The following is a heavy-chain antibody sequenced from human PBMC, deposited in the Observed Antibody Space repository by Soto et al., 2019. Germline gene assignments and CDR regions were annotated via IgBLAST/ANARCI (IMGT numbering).Heavy chain of an antibody. CDR2: IIPIFGTA. Sequence: QVQLVQSGAEVKKPGSSVKVSCKASGGTFSSYAISWVRQAPGQGLEWMGGIIPIFGTANYAQKFQGRVTITADESTSTAYMELSSLRSENTAVYYCASGGGAEVVVTAILDYWGQGTLVTVSS. D-gene: IGHD2-21*02. V-gene: IGHV1-69*01. CDR1: GGTFSSYA. J-gene: IGHJ4*02. CDR3: ASGGGAEVVVTAILDY.